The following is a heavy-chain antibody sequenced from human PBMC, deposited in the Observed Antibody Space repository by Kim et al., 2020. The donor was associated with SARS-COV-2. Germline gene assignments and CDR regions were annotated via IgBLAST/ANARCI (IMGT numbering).Heavy chain of an antibody. J-gene: IGHJ3*02. CDR2: ISWNSGSI. Sequence: GGSLRLSCAASGFTFDDYSMHWVRQAPGKGLEWVSGISWNSGSIGYADSVKGRFTISRDSAKNSLYLQMNSLRVEDTAIYYCARGGFYGSNDAFDIWGQG. V-gene: IGHV3-9*01. CDR1: GFTFDDYS. CDR3: ARGGFYGSNDAFDI. D-gene: IGHD3-10*01.